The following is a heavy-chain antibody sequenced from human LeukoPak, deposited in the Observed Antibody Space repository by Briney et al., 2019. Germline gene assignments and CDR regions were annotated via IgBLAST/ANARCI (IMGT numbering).Heavy chain of an antibody. CDR3: ARQHIVVVTAIDY. CDR1: GFTFSSYA. CDR2: ISYDGSNK. V-gene: IGHV3-30*04. D-gene: IGHD2-21*02. Sequence: GGSLRLSCAASGFTFSSYAMHWVRQAPGKGLEWVAVISYDGSNKYYADSVKGRFTISRDNSKNTLYLQMNSLRAEDTAVYYCARQHIVVVTAIDYWGQGTLVTVSS. J-gene: IGHJ4*02.